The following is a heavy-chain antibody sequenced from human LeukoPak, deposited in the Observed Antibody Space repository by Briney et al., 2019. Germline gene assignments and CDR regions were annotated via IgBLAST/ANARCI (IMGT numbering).Heavy chain of an antibody. V-gene: IGHV3-30*01. J-gene: IGHJ4*02. CDR3: ARATGEIAAYAVDY. CDR1: GFTFSSYA. CDR2: ISYDGSNK. D-gene: IGHD6-13*01. Sequence: GGSLRLSCAASGFTFSSYAMNWVRQAPGKGLEWVAVISYDGSNKYYADSVKGRFTISRDNSKNTLYLQMNSLRAEDTAVYYCARATGEIAAYAVDYWGQGTLVTVSS.